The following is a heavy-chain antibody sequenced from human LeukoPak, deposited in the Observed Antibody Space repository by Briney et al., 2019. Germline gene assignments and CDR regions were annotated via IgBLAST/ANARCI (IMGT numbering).Heavy chain of an antibody. Sequence: SETLSLTCTVSGGSISSSSYYWGWIRQPSGKGLEWIGSIYYSGSTYYNPSLKSRVTISVDTSKNQFSLKLSSVTAADTAVYYCARWAKYYYGMDVWGQGTTVTVSS. V-gene: IGHV4-39*01. CDR1: GGSISSSSYY. CDR3: ARWAKYYYGMDV. CDR2: IYYSGST. J-gene: IGHJ6*02.